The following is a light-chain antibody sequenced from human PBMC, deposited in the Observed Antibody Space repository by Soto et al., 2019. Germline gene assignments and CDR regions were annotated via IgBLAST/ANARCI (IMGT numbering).Light chain of an antibody. CDR1: SSDVGGYNY. CDR2: EVS. V-gene: IGLV2-14*01. J-gene: IGLJ1*01. Sequence: QSALTQPASVSGSPGQSITISCTGTSSDVGGYNYVSWYQQHPGKAPKLMIYEVSNRPSGVSIRFSGSKSGNTASLTISGLQAEEEADYYSISNTSSSTRVFGTGTKLTVL. CDR3: ISNTSSSTRV.